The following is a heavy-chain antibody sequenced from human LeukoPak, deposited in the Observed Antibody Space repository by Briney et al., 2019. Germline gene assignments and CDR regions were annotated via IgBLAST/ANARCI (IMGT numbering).Heavy chain of an antibody. D-gene: IGHD3-9*01. CDR3: AKDRDDILTGYIPFDY. V-gene: IGHV3-23*01. CDR1: GFTFSHHG. Sequence: GGSLRLSCAASGFTFSHHGMSWVRQAPGKGLEWVSAISGSGGSTYYADSVKGRFTISRDNSKSTLYLQMNSLRAEDTAVYYCAKDRDDILTGYIPFDYWGQGTLVTVSS. J-gene: IGHJ4*02. CDR2: ISGSGGST.